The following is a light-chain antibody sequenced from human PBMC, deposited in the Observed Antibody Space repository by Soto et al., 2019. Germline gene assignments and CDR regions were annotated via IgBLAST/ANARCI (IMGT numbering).Light chain of an antibody. Sequence: SYELTQPPSVSLAPGKTARITCGENNIGSKSVHWYQQKPGQAPVLVIYYDSDRPSGIPERFSGSNSGNTATLTISRVEAGDEADYYCQVWDNSDHSVVFGGGTQLTVL. V-gene: IGLV3-21*04. CDR3: QVWDNSDHSVV. J-gene: IGLJ2*01. CDR2: YDS. CDR1: NIGSKS.